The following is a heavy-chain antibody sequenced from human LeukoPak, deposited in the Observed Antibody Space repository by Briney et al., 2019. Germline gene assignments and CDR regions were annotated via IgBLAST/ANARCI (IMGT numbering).Heavy chain of an antibody. CDR2: ISYHGSNK. V-gene: IGHV3-30*04. D-gene: IGHD3-22*01. CDR1: GCTFSSYA. J-gene: IGHJ4*02. CDR3: AREGQDTMIVVVIPFDY. Sequence: PGGSLRLSCAASGCTFSSYAMHWVRQAPGKGLEWVAVISYHGSNKYYADSVKGRFTISRDNSKNTLYLQMNSLRAEDTAVYYCAREGQDTMIVVVIPFDYWGQGTLVTVSS.